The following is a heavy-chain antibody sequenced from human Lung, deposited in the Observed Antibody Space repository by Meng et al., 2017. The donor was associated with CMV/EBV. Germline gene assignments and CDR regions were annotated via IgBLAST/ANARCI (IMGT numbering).Heavy chain of an antibody. CDR1: GYTFTAHY. V-gene: IGHV1-2*02. Sequence: AXAXVSCKASGYTFTAHYFLWLRQAPGQGLEWMGWIHPHRGDTNYAQQFQGRVTLTRDTSINTGYMELISLTSDDTAVYYCARDNNWGPDYWGQGTLVTVSS. CDR2: IHPHRGDT. D-gene: IGHD7-27*01. CDR3: ARDNNWGPDY. J-gene: IGHJ4*02.